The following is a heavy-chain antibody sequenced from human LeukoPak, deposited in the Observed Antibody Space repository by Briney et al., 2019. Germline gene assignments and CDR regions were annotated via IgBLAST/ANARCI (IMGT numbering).Heavy chain of an antibody. Sequence: PGGSLRLSCAASGFTFSSYGMHWVRQAPGKGLEWVAVIWYDGSNKYYADSVKGRFTISRDNSKNTPYLQMNSLRAEDTAVYYCARDHGLWFGEPFDYWGQGTLVTVSS. CDR3: ARDHGLWFGEPFDY. V-gene: IGHV3-33*01. CDR2: IWYDGSNK. D-gene: IGHD3-10*01. J-gene: IGHJ4*02. CDR1: GFTFSSYG.